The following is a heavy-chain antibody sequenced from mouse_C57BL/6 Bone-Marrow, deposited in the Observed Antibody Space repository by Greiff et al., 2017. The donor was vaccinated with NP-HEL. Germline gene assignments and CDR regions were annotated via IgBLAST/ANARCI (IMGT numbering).Heavy chain of an antibody. V-gene: IGHV3-1*01. J-gene: IGHJ1*03. D-gene: IGHD1-1*01. CDR1: GYSITSGYD. CDR2: ISYSGST. CDR3: EREGLITTGVDWYFDV. Sequence: EVKLQESGPGMVKPSQSLSLTCTVTGYSITSGYDWHWIRHFPGNKLEWMGYISYSGSTNYNPSLKSRISITHDTSKNHYFLKLNSVTTEDTATYYGEREGLITTGVDWYFDVWGTGTTVTVSS.